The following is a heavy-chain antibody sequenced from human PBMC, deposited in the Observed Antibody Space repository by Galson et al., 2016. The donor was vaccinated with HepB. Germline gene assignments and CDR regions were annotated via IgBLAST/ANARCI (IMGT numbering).Heavy chain of an antibody. CDR3: ARDLGMVYPLPYSGYMDV. D-gene: IGHD2-8*01. CDR2: IWYDGSSK. V-gene: IGHV3-33*01. Sequence: SLRLSCAASGFTFSYYAMHWVRQAPGKGLEWVAIIWYDGSSKYYTDSVKGRFTISRDNSRNTLYLQMNSLRAEDMAVYYCARDLGMVYPLPYSGYMDVWGKGTTVTVSS. CDR1: GFTFSYYA. J-gene: IGHJ6*03.